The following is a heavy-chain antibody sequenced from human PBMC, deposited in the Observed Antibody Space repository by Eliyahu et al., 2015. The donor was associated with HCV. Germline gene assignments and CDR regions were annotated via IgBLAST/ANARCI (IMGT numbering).Heavy chain of an antibody. CDR1: XSPSVALL. V-gene: IGHV3-73*01. J-gene: IGHJ6*02. D-gene: IGHD2-2*01. CDR2: IRSKADSYAT. CDR3: TTRGGVVVPAAIDYYYYGMDV. Sequence: EVQLVESGGGLVQPGGSLKLSCAAPXSPSVALLSPXSARAPGXGPAWAGRIRSKADSYATAYAASVKGRFTISRDDSKNTAYLQMNSLKTEDTAVYYCTTRGGVVVPAAIDYYYYGMDVWGQGTTVTVSS.